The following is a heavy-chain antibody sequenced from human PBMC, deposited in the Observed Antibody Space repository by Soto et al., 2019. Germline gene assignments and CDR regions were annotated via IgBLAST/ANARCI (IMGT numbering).Heavy chain of an antibody. J-gene: IGHJ4*02. CDR1: GFSLSTSRVG. CDR3: AHAFGGRSLY. Sequence: QITLKESGPTLVKPTQTLTLTCTFSGFSLSTSRVGVGWIRQPPGKALEWLAVIYWDDAKTYRPSLKSRRTITKDTSKNQGALTLTNMDPVDTATYYCAHAFGGRSLYWGQGTRVTVSS. CDR2: IYWDDAK. D-gene: IGHD1-26*01. V-gene: IGHV2-5*02.